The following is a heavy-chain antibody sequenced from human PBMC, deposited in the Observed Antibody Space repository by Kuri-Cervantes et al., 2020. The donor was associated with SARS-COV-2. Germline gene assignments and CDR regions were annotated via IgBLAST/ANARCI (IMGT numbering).Heavy chain of an antibody. D-gene: IGHD6-6*01. CDR1: GFTLSSYW. CDR2: ISGSGGST. Sequence: GESLKISCAASGFTLSSYWMRWVRQAPGKGLEWVSAISGSGGSTYYADSVKGRFTISRDNSKNTLYLQMNSLRAEDTAVYYCAKRTSTGEYSIPSGPLDYWGQGTLVTVSS. CDR3: AKRTSTGEYSIPSGPLDY. V-gene: IGHV3-23*01. J-gene: IGHJ4*02.